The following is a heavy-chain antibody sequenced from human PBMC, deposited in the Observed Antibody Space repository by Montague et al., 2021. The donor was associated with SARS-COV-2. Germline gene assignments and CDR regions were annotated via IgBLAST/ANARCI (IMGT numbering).Heavy chain of an antibody. Sequence: SETLSLTCTVSGGSISNGGYYWGRKSPPQGLGLVWNVSNSYSANSNYKPSLSSRVTISVDTSKNQFSLKLSSVTAADTAVYYFAGLSATGTGRGYSDFWGQGTLVTVSS. CDR2: NSYSANS. J-gene: IGHJ4*02. CDR3: AGLSATGTGRGYSDF. V-gene: IGHV4-39*01. D-gene: IGHD3-10*01. CDR1: GGSISNGGYY.